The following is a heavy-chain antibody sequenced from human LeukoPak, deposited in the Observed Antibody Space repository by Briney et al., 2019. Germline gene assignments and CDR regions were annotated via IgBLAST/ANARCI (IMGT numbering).Heavy chain of an antibody. D-gene: IGHD6-19*01. V-gene: IGHV1-69*13. Sequence: ASVKVSCKASGGTFSSYAISWVRQAPGQGLEWMAGIIPIFGTANYAQKFQGRVTITADESTSTAYMELSSLRSEDTAVYYCARVSFIAVAGPHYYFDYRGQGTLVTVSS. CDR2: IIPIFGTA. J-gene: IGHJ4*02. CDR3: ARVSFIAVAGPHYYFDY. CDR1: GGTFSSYA.